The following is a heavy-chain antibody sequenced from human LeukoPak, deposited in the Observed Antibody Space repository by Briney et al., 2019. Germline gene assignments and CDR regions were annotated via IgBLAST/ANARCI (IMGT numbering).Heavy chain of an antibody. CDR1: GFTFSSYA. D-gene: IGHD2-2*01. CDR3: AKSRGDRTSAYGMDV. CDR2: SSGSGGNA. Sequence: GGSLRLSCVASGFTFSSYAMSWVRPAPGKGLEWVSSSSGSGGNAYYADSVKGRLTISRDNSENTLYLQMNRLRGEDTAVYYCAKSRGDRTSAYGMDVWGQGTTVTVSS. J-gene: IGHJ6*02. V-gene: IGHV3-23*01.